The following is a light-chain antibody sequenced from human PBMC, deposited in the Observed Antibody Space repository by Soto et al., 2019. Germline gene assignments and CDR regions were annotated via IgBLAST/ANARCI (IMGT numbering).Light chain of an antibody. J-gene: IGLJ1*01. Sequence: QSALTQPASVSGSPGQSITISCTGTSRDVGGYNYVSWYQQHPGKAPKLMIYDVRNRPSGVSNRFSGSKSVNTASLTISGLQAEDEADYYCSSYTTISTYVFGPGTKVTDL. CDR1: SRDVGGYNY. V-gene: IGLV2-14*01. CDR2: DVR. CDR3: SSYTTISTYV.